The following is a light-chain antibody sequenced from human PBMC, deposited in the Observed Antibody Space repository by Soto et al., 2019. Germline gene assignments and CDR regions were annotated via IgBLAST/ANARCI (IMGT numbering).Light chain of an antibody. CDR2: EVT. J-gene: IGLJ1*01. CDR1: SSDVGGYDY. CDR3: SSHTSGSTRV. V-gene: IGLV2-14*01. Sequence: QSALTQPASVSGSLGQSIAISCTGTSSDVGGYDYVSWYQQHPDKAPKLMIYEVTKRPSGVSNRFSGSKSGNTASLTISGLQPEDEADYYCSSHTSGSTRVFGSGTKLTVL.